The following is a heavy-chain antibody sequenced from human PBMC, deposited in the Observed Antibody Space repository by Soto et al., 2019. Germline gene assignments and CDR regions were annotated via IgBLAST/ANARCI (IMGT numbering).Heavy chain of an antibody. Sequence: QVQLVQSGAEVKKPGASVKVSCKASGYTFTGYYMHWVRQAPGQGLEWMGWINPNSGGTNYAQNFQGWVTMTRDTSISTAYMELSRLRSDDTAVYYCARDCGGDCQYYYGMDVWGQGTTVTVSS. CDR1: GYTFTGYY. CDR2: INPNSGGT. CDR3: ARDCGGDCQYYYGMDV. V-gene: IGHV1-2*04. J-gene: IGHJ6*01. D-gene: IGHD2-21*02.